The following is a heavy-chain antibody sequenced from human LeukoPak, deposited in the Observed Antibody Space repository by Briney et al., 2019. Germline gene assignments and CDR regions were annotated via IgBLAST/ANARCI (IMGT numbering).Heavy chain of an antibody. CDR1: GYTFPSYH. V-gene: IGHV1-46*01. J-gene: IGHJ4*02. CDR3: ARNPLRLRGVDS. D-gene: IGHD3-16*01. Sequence: ASVKVSYQPSGYTFPSYHLLGVRQAPGQGLEWMGIINPSGGSTTYAQKFQGRVTMTRETSTSTVYMELSSLRSEDTAVYYCARNPLRLRGVDSWGQGALVTVSS. CDR2: INPSGGST.